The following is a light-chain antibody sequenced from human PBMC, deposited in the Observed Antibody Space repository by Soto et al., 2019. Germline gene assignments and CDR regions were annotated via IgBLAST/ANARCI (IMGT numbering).Light chain of an antibody. CDR1: QSVNSN. Sequence: EIVMTQSPATLSVSPGERATLSCRASQSVNSNLAWYQQKPGQAPRLLIYGASTRATGIPARFSGSGSGTEFTLTISSLQSEDFAAYYCQQYNNWPTFGPGTKVDIK. CDR3: QQYNNWPT. V-gene: IGKV3-15*01. CDR2: GAS. J-gene: IGKJ3*01.